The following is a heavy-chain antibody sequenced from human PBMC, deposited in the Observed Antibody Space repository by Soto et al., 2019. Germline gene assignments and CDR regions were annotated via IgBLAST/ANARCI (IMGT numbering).Heavy chain of an antibody. Sequence: SETLSLTCTVSGDSITTNRYYWGWIRQPPGKGLEWCGTIYYTGTTYYNPSLKSRVTVSVDTSKNQFSLRLTSVTATDTAVYYCARQKRGSSSWPFEHWGQGTLVTVS. CDR3: ARQKRGSSSWPFEH. V-gene: IGHV4-39*01. CDR2: IYYTGTT. J-gene: IGHJ4*02. CDR1: GDSITTNRYY. D-gene: IGHD6-13*01.